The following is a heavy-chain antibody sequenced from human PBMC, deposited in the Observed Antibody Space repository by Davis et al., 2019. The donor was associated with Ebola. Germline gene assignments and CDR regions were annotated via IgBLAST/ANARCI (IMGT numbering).Heavy chain of an antibody. Sequence: PGGSLRLSCAAPGFTFSNYDMSWVRHVPGNGLEWVSTISASEGHTHYSDSVRGRFTISRDNSKNTLYLQMNSLRAEDTATYYCARYCHYTDCSYFDCWGQGTMVAVSS. V-gene: IGHV3-23*01. D-gene: IGHD2-15*01. J-gene: IGHJ4*02. CDR3: ARYCHYTDCSYFDC. CDR1: GFTFSNYD. CDR2: ISASEGHT.